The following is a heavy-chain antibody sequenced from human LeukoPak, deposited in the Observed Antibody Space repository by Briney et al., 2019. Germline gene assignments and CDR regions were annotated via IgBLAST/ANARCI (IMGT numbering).Heavy chain of an antibody. CDR1: GYTFTSYG. V-gene: IGHV1-18*01. J-gene: IGHJ6*03. CDR2: ISAYNGNT. CDR3: ARIVDIGPPSPVSWEYYMDV. D-gene: IGHD5-12*01. Sequence: AASVKVSCKASGYTFTSYGISWVRQAPGQGLEWMGWISAYNGNTNYAQKLQGRVTMTTDTSTSTAYMELRSLRSDDTAVYYCARIVDIGPPSPVSWEYYMDVWGKGTTVTVSS.